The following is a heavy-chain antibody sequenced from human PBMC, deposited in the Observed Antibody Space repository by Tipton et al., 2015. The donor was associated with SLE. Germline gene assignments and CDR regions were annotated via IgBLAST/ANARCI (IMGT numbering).Heavy chain of an antibody. CDR1: GGSISSYY. CDR2: IYYSGST. CDR3: ARQGDYIADYYYYGMDV. D-gene: IGHD3-10*01. Sequence: TLSLTCTVSGGSISSYYWSWIRQPAGKGLEWIGRIYYSGSTNYNPSLKSRVTISVDTSKNQFSLKLSSATAADTAVYYCARQGDYIADYYYYGMDVWGQGTTVTVSS. V-gene: IGHV4-59*08. J-gene: IGHJ6*02.